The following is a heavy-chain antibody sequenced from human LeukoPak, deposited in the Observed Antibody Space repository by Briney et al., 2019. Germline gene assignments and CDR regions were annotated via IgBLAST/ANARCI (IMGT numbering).Heavy chain of an antibody. D-gene: IGHD3-16*01. J-gene: IGHJ3*02. Sequence: ASVTVSFKASGYTFSNKGISWVRQGPGQGREWMAWISPYNGDTKYAPEFQGRVTVTTDTSTSTAYMELRSLRSDDTALYYCAKLRGGIYSSRDAFDIWGQGTMGTVS. CDR3: AKLRGGIYSSRDAFDI. CDR1: GYTFSNKG. V-gene: IGHV1-18*01. CDR2: ISPYNGDT.